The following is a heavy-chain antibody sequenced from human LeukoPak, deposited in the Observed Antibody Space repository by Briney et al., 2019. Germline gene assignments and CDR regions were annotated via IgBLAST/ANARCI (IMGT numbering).Heavy chain of an antibody. CDR1: GGTFSSYA. J-gene: IGHJ4*02. Sequence: GASVKVSCKASGGTFSSYAISWVRQAPGQGLEWMGRIIPTLGIANYAQKFQGRVTITADKSTSTAYMELSSLRSEDTAVYYCAYSRPWIQLWLGPFDYWGQGTLATVSS. D-gene: IGHD5-18*01. CDR3: AYSRPWIQLWLGPFDY. CDR2: IIPTLGIA. V-gene: IGHV1-69*04.